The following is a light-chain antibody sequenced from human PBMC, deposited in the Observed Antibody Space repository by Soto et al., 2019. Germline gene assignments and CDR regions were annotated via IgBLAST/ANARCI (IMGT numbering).Light chain of an antibody. Sequence: EIVMTQSPATLSVSPGERATLSCRASQSISTELAWYQQKPGQPPRLLIYSASTSATGVPARFTGSGSGSEFTLTLSVLQSEDFAVYYCQQGHNWPLTFGHGTMLEV. CDR2: SAS. CDR1: QSISTE. CDR3: QQGHNWPLT. V-gene: IGKV3-15*01. J-gene: IGKJ2*01.